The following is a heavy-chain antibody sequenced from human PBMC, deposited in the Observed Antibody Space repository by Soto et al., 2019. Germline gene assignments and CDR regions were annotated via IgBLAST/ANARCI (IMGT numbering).Heavy chain of an antibody. J-gene: IGHJ4*02. V-gene: IGHV4-61*01. D-gene: IGHD3-16*01. CDR1: GGSVSSGTYY. CDR3: ARGSDYAGVFDY. CDR2: ISNAGSA. Sequence: SETLSLTCTVSGGSVSSGTYYWSWIRQPPGKALEWIGYISNAGSASYNPSLKSRVTISVDSSRNQFSLKLSSVTAVDTAVYYCARGSDYAGVFDYWGQGALVTVSS.